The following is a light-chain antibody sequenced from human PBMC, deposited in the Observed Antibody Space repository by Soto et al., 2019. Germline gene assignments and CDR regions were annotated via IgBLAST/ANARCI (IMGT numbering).Light chain of an antibody. CDR3: QQRHSYPVT. CDR2: GAS. CDR1: QTINSY. J-gene: IGKJ5*01. V-gene: IGKV1-39*01. Sequence: DIQMAQSPSSLSASLGDRVTITCRASQTINSYLHWYQQKPGKAPKLLIDGASNLQSGVPSRFSGSGSGTEFTLTISSLQPEDFAAYYCQQRHSYPVTFGQGTRLEIK.